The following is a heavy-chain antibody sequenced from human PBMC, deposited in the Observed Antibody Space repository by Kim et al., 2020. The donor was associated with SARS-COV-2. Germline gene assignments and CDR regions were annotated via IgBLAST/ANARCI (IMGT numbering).Heavy chain of an antibody. V-gene: IGHV3-23*01. CDR3: AKDQSSSPYWYFDL. D-gene: IGHD6-13*01. J-gene: IGHJ2*01. Sequence: AASVKGRFTISRDNSKNTLYLQMNSLRAEDTAVYYCAKDQSSSPYWYFDLWGRGTLVTVSS.